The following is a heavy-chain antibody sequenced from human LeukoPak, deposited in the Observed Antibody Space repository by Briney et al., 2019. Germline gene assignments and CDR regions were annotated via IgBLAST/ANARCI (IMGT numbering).Heavy chain of an antibody. CDR1: GGSISSYY. CDR2: IYYSGST. Sequence: PSETLSLTCTVSGGSISSYYWSWIRQPPGKGLEWIGYIYYSGSTSYNPSLKSRVTISVDTSKNQFSLKLSSVTAADTAVYYCARGALVGGSWYGTYYYYGMDVWGQGTTVTVSS. CDR3: ARGALVGGSWYGTYYYYGMDV. D-gene: IGHD6-13*01. J-gene: IGHJ6*02. V-gene: IGHV4-59*08.